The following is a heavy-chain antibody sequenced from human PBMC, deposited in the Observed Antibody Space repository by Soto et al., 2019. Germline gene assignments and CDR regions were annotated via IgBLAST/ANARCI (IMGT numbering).Heavy chain of an antibody. V-gene: IGHV3-30*03. CDR2: ISRDGGTK. CDR1: GFTVSTYG. J-gene: IGHJ4*02. D-gene: IGHD2-8*02. Sequence: QVQLVESGGGVVQPGRSRRLSGAVSGFTVSTYGMHWVRQAPGKGLEWVAVISRDGGTKYYADSVKGRFTISRDNSRNTLFLEMNSLRGDDMAVYYCTGEVASGYWGQGTLVTVSS. CDR3: TGEVASGY.